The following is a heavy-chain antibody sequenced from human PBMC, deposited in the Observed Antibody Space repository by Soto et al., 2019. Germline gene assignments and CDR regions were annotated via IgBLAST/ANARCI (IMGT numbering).Heavy chain of an antibody. Sequence: LXLTCTVSGDSITISSFYWGWIRQPPGKGLEWIGHIFHTGATYQNPTLKSRLRMSVDTSKSQFSLNLSSVTATDTAVYYCARRRIVPTTNFDYWGQGTLVTVSS. CDR2: IFHTGAT. D-gene: IGHD1-26*01. J-gene: IGHJ4*02. V-gene: IGHV4-39*01. CDR3: ARRRIVPTTNFDY. CDR1: GDSITISSFY.